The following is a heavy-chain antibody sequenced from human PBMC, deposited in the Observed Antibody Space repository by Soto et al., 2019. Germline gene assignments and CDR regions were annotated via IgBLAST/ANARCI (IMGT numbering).Heavy chain of an antibody. CDR2: INHSGST. Sequence: SETLSLTCAVYGGSFSGYYWTCIRQPPGKGLEWIGEINHSGSTNYNPSLKRRVTITVDTSKNQIALKLCSVTAADTAVYYCARGVGFGEPRPYNWSDPWGQGTLVTVSS. CDR3: ARGVGFGEPRPYNWSDP. CDR1: GGSFSGYY. V-gene: IGHV4-34*01. D-gene: IGHD3-10*01. J-gene: IGHJ5*02.